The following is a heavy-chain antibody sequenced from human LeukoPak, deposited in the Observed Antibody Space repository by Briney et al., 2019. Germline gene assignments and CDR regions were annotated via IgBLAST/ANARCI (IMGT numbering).Heavy chain of an antibody. Sequence: SETLSLTCTVSGGSISSYYWSWIRQPPGKGLEWIGYIYHSGSTNYNPSLKSRVTISVDTSKNQFSLKLSSVTAADTAVYYCARTTEGYCRGRSCYSYYYYMDVWGKGTTVTVSS. D-gene: IGHD2-15*01. V-gene: IGHV4-59*01. CDR1: GGSISSYY. J-gene: IGHJ6*03. CDR3: ARTTEGYCRGRSCYSYYYYMDV. CDR2: IYHSGST.